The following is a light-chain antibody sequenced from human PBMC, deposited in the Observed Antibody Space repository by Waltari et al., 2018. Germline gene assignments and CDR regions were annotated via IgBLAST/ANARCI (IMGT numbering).Light chain of an antibody. CDR3: QQYNKWPLT. V-gene: IGKV3-15*01. J-gene: IGKJ4*01. Sequence: EVVMTQSPATLSVSPGERATLSCRASQSVTNSLAWLQQKPGQAPRLLFSGASTRATGIPARCSGSGSGTEFTLTISSLQSEDFAVYYCQQYNKWPLTFGAGTKVEIK. CDR1: QSVTNS. CDR2: GAS.